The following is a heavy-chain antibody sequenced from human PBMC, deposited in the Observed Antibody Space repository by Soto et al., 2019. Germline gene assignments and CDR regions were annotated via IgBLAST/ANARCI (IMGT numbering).Heavy chain of an antibody. CDR2: ISAYNSNT. V-gene: IGHV1-18*01. Sequence: GASVKVSCKASGYTFTNYGISWVRQAPGQGLEWMGWISAYNSNTKYAQKLQGRVTMTTDTSTSTAYMELRSLRSDDTAVYYCARGVGSGSYYNQYNWFDPWGQGTLVTVSS. CDR1: GYTFTNYG. CDR3: ARGVGSGSYYNQYNWFDP. J-gene: IGHJ5*02. D-gene: IGHD3-10*01.